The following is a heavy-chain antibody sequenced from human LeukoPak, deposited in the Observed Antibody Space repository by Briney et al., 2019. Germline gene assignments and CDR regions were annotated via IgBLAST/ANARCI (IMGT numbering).Heavy chain of an antibody. J-gene: IGHJ5*02. CDR1: GGTFSSYA. Sequence: SVKVSCKASGGTFSSYAISWVRQAPGQGLEWMGGIIPIFGTANYAQKFQGRVTITRNTSISTAYMELSSLRSEDTAVYYCARGAYSSSSAYNWFDPWGQGTLVTVSS. D-gene: IGHD6-13*01. V-gene: IGHV1-69*05. CDR2: IIPIFGTA. CDR3: ARGAYSSSSAYNWFDP.